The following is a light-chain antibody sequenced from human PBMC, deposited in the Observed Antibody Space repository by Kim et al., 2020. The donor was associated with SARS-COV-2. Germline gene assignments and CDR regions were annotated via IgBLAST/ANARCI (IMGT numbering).Light chain of an antibody. J-gene: IGKJ3*01. CDR3: QQYDNPFT. CDR2: DAS. V-gene: IGKV1-33*01. CDR1: QDISNY. Sequence: SASVGDRVTITCQASQDISNYLNWYQQKPGKAPKLLIYDASNLEIGVPSRFSGSGSGTDFTFTISSLQPEDIATYYCQQYDNPFTFGPGTKVDIK.